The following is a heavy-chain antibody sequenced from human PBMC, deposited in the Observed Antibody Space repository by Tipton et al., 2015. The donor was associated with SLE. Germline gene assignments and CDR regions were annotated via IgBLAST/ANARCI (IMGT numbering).Heavy chain of an antibody. J-gene: IGHJ4*02. D-gene: IGHD5-12*01. Sequence: GLVKPSETLSLNCTVSGGAMNSHYWSWIRQPPGKGLEWIGYIYYSGNTYYNPSLKSRVTISVDTSKNQFSLKLSSVTAADTAVYYCATVIGGYSGYDNDYWGQGTLVTVSS. V-gene: IGHV4-59*11. CDR3: ATVIGGYSGYDNDY. CDR1: GGAMNSHY. CDR2: IYYSGNT.